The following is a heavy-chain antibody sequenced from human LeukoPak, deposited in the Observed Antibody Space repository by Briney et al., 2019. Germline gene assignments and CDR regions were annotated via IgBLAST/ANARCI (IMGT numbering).Heavy chain of an antibody. CDR2: MNPNSGNT. CDR1: GYTFTSYD. D-gene: IGHD2-15*01. Sequence: ASVKVSCKASGYTFTSYDINWVRQATGPGLEWMGWMNPNSGNTGYAQKFQGRVTMTRNTSISTAYMELSSLRCEDTAVYYCARKGWLVGNAFDIWGQGRMVAVFS. CDR3: ARKGWLVGNAFDI. J-gene: IGHJ3*02. V-gene: IGHV1-8*01.